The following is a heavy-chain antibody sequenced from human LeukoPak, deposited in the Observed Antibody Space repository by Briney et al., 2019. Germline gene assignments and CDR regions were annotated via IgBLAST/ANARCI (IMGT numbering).Heavy chain of an antibody. Sequence: GGSLRLSCAASGFTFSSYEMNWVRQAPGKGLEWVSYISSSGSSIYYADSVKGRFTISRDNAKNSLYLQLNSLRAEDTAVYYCARDSSGWYHWFDPWGQGTLVTVSS. V-gene: IGHV3-48*03. D-gene: IGHD6-19*01. CDR2: ISSSGSSI. CDR3: ARDSSGWYHWFDP. J-gene: IGHJ5*02. CDR1: GFTFSSYE.